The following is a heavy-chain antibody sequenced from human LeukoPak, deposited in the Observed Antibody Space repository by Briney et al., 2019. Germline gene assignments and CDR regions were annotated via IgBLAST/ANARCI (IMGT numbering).Heavy chain of an antibody. D-gene: IGHD3-3*01. Sequence: ASVKVSCKASGYTFTGYYMHWVRQAPGQGLEWMGWINPNSGGTNYAQKFQGRVTMTRDTSISTAYMELSRLRSEDTAVYYCARVGPYRSGMEWLLFGGPFDYWGQGTLVTVSS. CDR2: INPNSGGT. CDR1: GYTFTGYY. V-gene: IGHV1-2*02. CDR3: ARVGPYRSGMEWLLFGGPFDY. J-gene: IGHJ4*02.